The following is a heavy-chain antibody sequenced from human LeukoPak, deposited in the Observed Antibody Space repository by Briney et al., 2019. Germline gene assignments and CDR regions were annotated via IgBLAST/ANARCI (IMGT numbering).Heavy chain of an antibody. D-gene: IGHD3-16*02. J-gene: IGHJ4*02. CDR3: TTSNSIMITFGGVIVSDY. Sequence: GGSLRLSCAASGFTFSSYEMNWVRQAPGKGLEWVGRIKSKTDGGTTDYAAPVKGRFTISRDDSKNTLYLQMNSLKTEDTAVYYCTTSNSIMITFGGVIVSDYWGQGTLVTVSS. CDR2: IKSKTDGGTT. V-gene: IGHV3-15*01. CDR1: GFTFSSYE.